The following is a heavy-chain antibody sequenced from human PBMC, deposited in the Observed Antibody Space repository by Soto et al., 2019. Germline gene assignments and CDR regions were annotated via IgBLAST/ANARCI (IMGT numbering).Heavy chain of an antibody. V-gene: IGHV3-30*18. J-gene: IGHJ6*02. CDR1: GFTFSSYG. CDR3: AKSSRYDSSPDSRGYSYGLDV. CDR2: ISYDGSNK. Sequence: QVQLVESGGGEVQPGRSLRLSCVASGFTFSSYGVHWVRQAPGKGLEWVVVISYDGSNKYYADSVKGRFTISRDNSKNTVYLQMNSLRAEDTAVYYCAKSSRYDSSPDSRGYSYGLDVWGQGTTVTVSS. D-gene: IGHD3-22*01.